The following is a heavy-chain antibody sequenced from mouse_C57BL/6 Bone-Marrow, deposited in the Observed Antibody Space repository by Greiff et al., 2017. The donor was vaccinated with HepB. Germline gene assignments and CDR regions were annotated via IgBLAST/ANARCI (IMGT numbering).Heavy chain of an antibody. V-gene: IGHV12-3*01. CDR1: GFPITSGYY. D-gene: IGHD1-3*01. J-gene: IGHJ4*01. CDR2: ITHSGET. Sequence: QVQLQQSGPGLVKPSQSLFLTCSITGFPITSGYYWIWIRQSPGKPLEWMGYITHSGETFYNPSLQSPISITRETSKNQFFLQLNSVTTEDTAMYYCAGDRWGKDAMDYWGQGTSVTVSS. CDR3: AGDRWGKDAMDY.